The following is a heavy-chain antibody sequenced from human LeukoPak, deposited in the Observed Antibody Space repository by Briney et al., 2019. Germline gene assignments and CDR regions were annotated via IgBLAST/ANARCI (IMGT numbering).Heavy chain of an antibody. D-gene: IGHD3-16*01. CDR1: GFSFSTYG. V-gene: IGHV3-33*01. CDR2: IWNAGTNT. J-gene: IGHJ4*02. CDR3: AGDTPPGGDYYFDY. Sequence: GGSLRLACAAAGFSFSTYGMHWVRQAPGKGLEWVALIWNAGTNTYYADSVKGRFTISRDNSKNTLYLQMNSLRAEDTAVYYCAGDTPPGGDYYFDYWGQGTLVIVSS.